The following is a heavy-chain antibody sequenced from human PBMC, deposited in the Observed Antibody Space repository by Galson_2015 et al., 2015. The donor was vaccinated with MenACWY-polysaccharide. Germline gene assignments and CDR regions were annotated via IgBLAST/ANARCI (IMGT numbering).Heavy chain of an antibody. V-gene: IGHV7-4-1*02. CDR2: INTNNGNP. J-gene: IGHJ5*02. CDR3: ARDHLYCSKGVWFDGSVLFDP. D-gene: IGHD2-8*01. CDR1: GYTFTSYR. Sequence: SVKVSCEASGYTFTSYRMNWVRQAPGQGLEWLGWINTNNGNPTYAQGFTGRFVFSLDNSVSTAYLQISSLKAEDTAVYYCARDHLYCSKGVWFDGSVLFDPWGQGTLVTVSS.